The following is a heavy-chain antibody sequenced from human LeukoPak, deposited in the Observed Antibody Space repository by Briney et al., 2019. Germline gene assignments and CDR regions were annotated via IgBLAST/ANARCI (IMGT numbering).Heavy chain of an antibody. CDR1: GFTFSSYA. J-gene: IGHJ4*02. CDR2: ISGSGGST. V-gene: IGHV3-23*01. D-gene: IGHD6-19*01. CDR3: AKATYSSGWYQDY. Sequence: GRSLRLSCAASGFTFSSYAMHWVRQAPGKGLEWVSAISGSGGSTYYADSVKGRFTISRDNSKNTLYLQMNSLRAGDTAVYYCAKATYSSGWYQDYWGQGTLVTVSS.